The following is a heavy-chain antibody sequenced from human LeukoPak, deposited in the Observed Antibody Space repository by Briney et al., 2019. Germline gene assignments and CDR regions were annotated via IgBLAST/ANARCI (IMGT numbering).Heavy chain of an antibody. CDR2: IIPIFGSA. V-gene: IGHV1-69*06. CDR3: ASSLDYYDSSGYLPVY. D-gene: IGHD3-22*01. CDR1: GYTFTGYY. Sequence: SVKVSCKASGYTFTGYYMHWVRQAPGQGLEWMGGIIPIFGSANYAQKFQDRVTITADKSTSTAYMELSSLRSEDTAVYYCASSLDYYDSSGYLPVYWGQGTLVTVSS. J-gene: IGHJ4*02.